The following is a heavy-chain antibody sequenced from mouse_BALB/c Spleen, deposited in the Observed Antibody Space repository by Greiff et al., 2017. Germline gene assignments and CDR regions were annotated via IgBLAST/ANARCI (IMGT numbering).Heavy chain of an antibody. V-gene: IGHV3-2*02. CDR2: ISYSGST. CDR3: ARFRHAGAMDY. Sequence: EVKLMESGPGLVKPSQSLSLTCTVTGYSITSDYAWNWIRQFPGNKLEWMGYISYSGSTSYNPSLKSRIFITRDTSKNQFFLQLNSVTTEDTATYYCARFRHAGAMDYWGQGASVTVSS. CDR1: GYSITSDYA. J-gene: IGHJ4*01.